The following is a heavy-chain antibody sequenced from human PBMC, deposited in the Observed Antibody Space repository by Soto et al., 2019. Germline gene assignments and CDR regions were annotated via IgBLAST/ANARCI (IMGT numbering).Heavy chain of an antibody. Sequence: GGSLRLSCTASGFTFGDYAMSWFRQAPGKGLEWVGFIRSKAYGGTTEYAASVKGRFTISRDDSKSIAYLQMNSLKTEDTAVYYCTRDRPTTPGYYYYGMDAWGQGTTVTVSS. V-gene: IGHV3-49*03. D-gene: IGHD2-15*01. J-gene: IGHJ6*02. CDR2: IRSKAYGGTT. CDR1: GFTFGDYA. CDR3: TRDRPTTPGYYYYGMDA.